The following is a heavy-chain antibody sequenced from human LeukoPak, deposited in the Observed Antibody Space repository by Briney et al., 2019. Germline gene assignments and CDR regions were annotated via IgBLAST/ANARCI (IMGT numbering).Heavy chain of an antibody. CDR1: GFTFGSCA. V-gene: IGHV3-23*01. D-gene: IGHD3-22*01. CDR2: ISGSGSNT. J-gene: IGHJ1*01. CDR3: ARAPSEIGGYYPEYFRH. Sequence: GGSLRLSCAASGFTFGSCAMNWVRQAPGKGLDWVSTISGSGSNTYYADSVKGRFTISRDNAKKTVSLQMNSLRPEDTGVYYCARAPSEIGGYYPEYFRHWGQGTLVTVSS.